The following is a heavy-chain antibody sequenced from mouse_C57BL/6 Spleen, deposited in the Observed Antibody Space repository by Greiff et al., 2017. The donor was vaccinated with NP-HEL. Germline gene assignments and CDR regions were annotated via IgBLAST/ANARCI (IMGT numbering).Heavy chain of an antibody. CDR2: IYIGNGYT. D-gene: IGHD1-1*02. CDR3: ARRSYGYYAMDD. V-gene: IGHV1-58*01. Sequence: EVQLQESGAELVRPGSSVKMSCKTSGYTFTSYGINWVKQRPGQGLEWIGYIYIGNGYTEYNEKFKGKATLTSDTYSSTAYMQLSSLKSEDSAIDFWARRSYGYYAMDDWGQGTSGTVSS. CDR1: GYTFTSYG. J-gene: IGHJ4*01.